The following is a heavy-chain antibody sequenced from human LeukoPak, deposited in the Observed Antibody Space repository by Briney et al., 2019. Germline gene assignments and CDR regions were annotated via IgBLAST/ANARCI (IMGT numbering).Heavy chain of an antibody. D-gene: IGHD7-27*01. V-gene: IGHV3-30*02. Sequence: GSLRLSCAASGFTFSSYAMHWVRQAPGKGLEWVAFIRYDGSNKYYADSVKGRFTISRDNSNNTLYLQMNSLRAEDTAVYYCAKDRQGSQSSGEDYWGQGTLVTVSS. J-gene: IGHJ4*02. CDR3: AKDRQGSQSSGEDY. CDR2: IRYDGSNK. CDR1: GFTFSSYA.